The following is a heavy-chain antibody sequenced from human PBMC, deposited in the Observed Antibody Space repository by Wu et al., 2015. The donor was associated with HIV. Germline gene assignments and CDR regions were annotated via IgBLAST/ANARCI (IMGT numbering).Heavy chain of an antibody. V-gene: IGHV1-8*01. CDR3: AKVSPEAYCTYGLCFLDF. J-gene: IGHJ4*02. Sequence: QVQLVQSGAEVKKPGASVKVSCQASGYTITTYDFNWVRQAPGQGLEWMGWMNPNSGNTGYAQKFKGRVTITRDTSINTAYMELSSLRSDDTAVYYCAKVSPEAYCTYGLCFLDFWGQGTLVTVSS. D-gene: IGHD2-8*01. CDR1: GYTITTYD. CDR2: MNPNSGNT.